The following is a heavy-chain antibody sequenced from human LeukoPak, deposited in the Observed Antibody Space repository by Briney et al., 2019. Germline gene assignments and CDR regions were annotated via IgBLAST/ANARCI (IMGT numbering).Heavy chain of an antibody. J-gene: IGHJ4*02. V-gene: IGHV4-59*01. CDR2: IYYSGST. Sequence: SETLSLTCTVSGGSISSYYWSWIRQPPGKGLEWIGYIYYSGSTNYNPSLKSRVTISVDTSKNQFSLKLSSVTAADTAVYYCARAGYSSGWYGRPVYFDYRGQGTLVTVSS. CDR1: GGSISSYY. D-gene: IGHD6-19*01. CDR3: ARAGYSSGWYGRPVYFDY.